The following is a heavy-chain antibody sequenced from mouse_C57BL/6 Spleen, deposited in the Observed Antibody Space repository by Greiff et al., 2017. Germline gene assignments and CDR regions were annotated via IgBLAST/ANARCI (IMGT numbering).Heavy chain of an antibody. V-gene: IGHV3-6*01. CDR1: GYSITSGYY. CDR2: ISYDGSN. J-gene: IGHJ4*01. CDR3: ANGNSYYYAMDY. D-gene: IGHD2-1*01. Sequence: EVKLQESGPGLVKPSQSLSLTCSVTGYSITSGYYWNWIRQFPGNKLEWMGYISYDGSNNYNPSLKNRISITRDTSKNQFFLKLNSVTTEDTATYYCANGNSYYYAMDYWGQGTSVTVSS.